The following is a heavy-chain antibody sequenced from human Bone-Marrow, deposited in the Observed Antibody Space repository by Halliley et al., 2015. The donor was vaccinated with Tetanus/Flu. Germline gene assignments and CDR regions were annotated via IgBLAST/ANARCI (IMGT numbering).Heavy chain of an antibody. V-gene: IGHV4-31*02. CDR3: ARYYHYSSGYYFFDP. D-gene: IGHD3-22*01. CDR2: IFRTGRS. J-gene: IGHJ5*02. Sequence: MGYIFRTGRSYYNPSPKSRLPIALDTSKAQFFLRLSSVTAADPAVYYCARYYHYSSGYYFFDPWGPGTLVTVSS.